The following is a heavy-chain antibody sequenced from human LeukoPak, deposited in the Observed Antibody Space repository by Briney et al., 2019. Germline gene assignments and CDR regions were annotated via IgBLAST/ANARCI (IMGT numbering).Heavy chain of an antibody. CDR2: ISTTGSSI. Sequence: GGSLRLSCAASGFTFSDYYMSWIRQAPGRGLKWVSYISTTGSSIYYADSVKGRFTISRDNAKNSLYLQMSSLRAEDTAVYYCARVTGATDFDYWGRGTLVTVS. J-gene: IGHJ4*02. CDR1: GFTFSDYY. CDR3: ARVTGATDFDY. V-gene: IGHV3-11*01. D-gene: IGHD1-26*01.